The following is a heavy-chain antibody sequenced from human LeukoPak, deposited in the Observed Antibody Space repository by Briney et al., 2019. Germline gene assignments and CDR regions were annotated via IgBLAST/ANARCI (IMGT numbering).Heavy chain of an antibody. V-gene: IGHV4-39*07. CDR2: IYYSGST. CDR3: ARTPLYCSGGSCFDY. Sequence: SETLPLTCTVSGGSISSSSYYWGWIRQPPGKGLEWIGSIYYSGSTYYNPSLKSRVAISVDTSKKQFSLKLSSVTAADTAVYYCARTPLYCSGGSCFDYWGQGTLVTVSS. D-gene: IGHD2-15*01. CDR1: GGSISSSSYY. J-gene: IGHJ4*02.